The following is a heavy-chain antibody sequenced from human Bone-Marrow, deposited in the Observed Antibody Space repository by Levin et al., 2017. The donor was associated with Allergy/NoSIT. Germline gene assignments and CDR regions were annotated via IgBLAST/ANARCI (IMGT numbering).Heavy chain of an antibody. Sequence: ASVKVSCKASDYTFSSSGFSWVRQAPGQGLEWMGWINAYNGNTNYAQKFQGRVTMTTDTSTTTAYMELRSLRSDDTAVYYCARGPIVPAAPLSYDYGLDVWGQGTTVTVSS. CDR1: DYTFSSSG. CDR2: INAYNGNT. V-gene: IGHV1-18*01. D-gene: IGHD2-2*01. J-gene: IGHJ6*02. CDR3: ARGPIVPAAPLSYDYGLDV.